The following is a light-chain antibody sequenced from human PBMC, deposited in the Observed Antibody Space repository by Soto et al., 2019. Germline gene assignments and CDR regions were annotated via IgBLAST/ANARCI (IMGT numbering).Light chain of an antibody. CDR1: QGVTTN. V-gene: IGKV3-15*01. CDR3: QQYNNWPFS. Sequence: EIVMTQSPATLSVSPGERATLSCRAGQGVTTNFAWYQQKSGQSPRLLIYDVSIRATGVPARFSGTGSETDFTLTISGLQSEDSAVYFCQQYNNWPFSVGQGTRVEIK. CDR2: DVS. J-gene: IGKJ5*01.